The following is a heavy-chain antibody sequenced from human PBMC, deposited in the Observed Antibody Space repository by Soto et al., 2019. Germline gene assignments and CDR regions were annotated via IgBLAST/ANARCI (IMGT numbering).Heavy chain of an antibody. V-gene: IGHV1-69*01. D-gene: IGHD2-15*01. J-gene: IGHJ6*02. CDR2: IIPIFGTA. CDR1: GGTFSSYA. CDR3: ASATTGVAAYGGVTANGMDV. Sequence: QVQLVQSGAEVKKPGSSVKVSCKASGGTFSSYAISWVRQAPGQGLEWMGGIIPIFGTANYAQKFQGRVTITADESTSTAYMEMSSLRSEDTAVYYCASATTGVAAYGGVTANGMDVWGQGTTVTVSS.